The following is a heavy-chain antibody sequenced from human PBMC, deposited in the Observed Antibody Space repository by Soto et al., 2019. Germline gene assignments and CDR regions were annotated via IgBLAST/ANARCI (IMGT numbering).Heavy chain of an antibody. J-gene: IGHJ3*02. CDR3: ARRRIAADLDAFDI. Sequence: PSETLSLTCAVYGGSFSGYYWSWIRQPPGKGLEWIGEINHSGSTNYNPSLKSRVTISVDTSKNQFSLKLSSVTAADTAVYYCARRRIAADLDAFDIWGQGTMVTVSS. CDR2: INHSGST. CDR1: GGSFSGYY. V-gene: IGHV4-34*01. D-gene: IGHD6-13*01.